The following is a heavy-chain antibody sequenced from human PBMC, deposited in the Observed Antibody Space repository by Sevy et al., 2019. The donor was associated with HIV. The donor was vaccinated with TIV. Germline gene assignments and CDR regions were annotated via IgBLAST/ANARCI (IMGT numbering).Heavy chain of an antibody. D-gene: IGHD2-2*02. Sequence: GGSLRLSCAASGFTFSGNWMSWVRQAPGKGLEWVADIKEEGSEKYYVHSVKGRFTISRENAKKSMYLQMNNLIAEDTAVYYCARDAGYCSSTSCYRGDYFDYWGQGTLVTVSS. CDR2: IKEEGSEK. V-gene: IGHV3-7*01. CDR3: ARDAGYCSSTSCYRGDYFDY. CDR1: GFTFSGNW. J-gene: IGHJ4*02.